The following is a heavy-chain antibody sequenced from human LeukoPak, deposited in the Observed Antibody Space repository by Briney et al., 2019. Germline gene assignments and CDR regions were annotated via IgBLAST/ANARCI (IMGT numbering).Heavy chain of an antibody. CDR1: GFTFSSYD. CDR3: ARPYSNTWGGFDP. CDR2: IWYDGSDK. V-gene: IGHV3-33*01. J-gene: IGHJ5*02. D-gene: IGHD6-13*01. Sequence: GRSLRLSCAASGFTFSSYDMHWVRQAPGKGLEWVAVIWYDGSDKYYADSVKGRFTISRDNSKNTLYLQMNSLRAEHTAVYYCARPYSNTWGGFDPWGQGTLVTVSS.